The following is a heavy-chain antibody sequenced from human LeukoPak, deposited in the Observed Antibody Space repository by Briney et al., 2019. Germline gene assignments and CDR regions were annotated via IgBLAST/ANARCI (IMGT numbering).Heavy chain of an antibody. Sequence: SETLSLTCTVSGGSISSSSYYWGWIRQPPGKGLEWIGYIYYSGSTYYNPSLKSRVTISQDTSKNQFSLKLSSVTAADTAVYYCAREKAGDQEDAFDIWGQGTMVTVSS. D-gene: IGHD7-27*01. V-gene: IGHV4-39*07. CDR1: GGSISSSSYY. CDR2: IYYSGST. CDR3: AREKAGDQEDAFDI. J-gene: IGHJ3*02.